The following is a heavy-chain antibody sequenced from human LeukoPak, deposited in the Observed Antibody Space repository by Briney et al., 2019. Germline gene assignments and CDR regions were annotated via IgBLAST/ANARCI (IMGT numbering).Heavy chain of an antibody. CDR3: ARQPANTAAFDI. CDR1: GVSISAYY. J-gene: IGHJ3*02. D-gene: IGHD5-18*01. CDR2: VRDNGEN. V-gene: IGHV4-59*08. Sequence: SETLSLTCTVSGVSISAYYWSWIRQPPGKGLEWIAYVRDNGENNYNPSLKSRVAISVDTANNQISLRLNFVTAADTAIYYCARQPANTAAFDIWGLGTMVTVSS.